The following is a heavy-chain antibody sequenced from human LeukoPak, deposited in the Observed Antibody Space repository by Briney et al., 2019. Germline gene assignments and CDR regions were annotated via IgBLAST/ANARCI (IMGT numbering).Heavy chain of an antibody. J-gene: IGHJ4*02. CDR1: GYTFTGYY. CDR2: INPNSGGT. D-gene: IGHD2-2*01. CDR3: ARDLDRCSSTSCYPYYFDY. V-gene: IGHV1-2*02. Sequence: ASVKVSCKASGYTFTGYYMHWVRQAPGQGLEWMGWINPNSGGTNYAQKFQGRVTMTRDTSISTAYMGLSRLRSDDTAVYYCARDLDRCSSTSCYPYYFDYWGQGTLVTVSS.